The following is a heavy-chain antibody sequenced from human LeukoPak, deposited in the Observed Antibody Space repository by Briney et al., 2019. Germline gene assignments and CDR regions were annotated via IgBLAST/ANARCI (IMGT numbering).Heavy chain of an antibody. D-gene: IGHD3-10*01. J-gene: IGHJ5*02. V-gene: IGHV4-34*01. CDR2: INHSGST. CDR1: GGSFSGYF. Sequence: SETLSLTCAVYGGSFSGYFWSWIRQPPGKGLEWIGEINHSGSTNYNPSLKSRVTISVDPSENQFSLKLTSVTAADTAVYYCARGRYYYGLGSYGWFDPWGQGTLVTVSS. CDR3: ARGRYYYGLGSYGWFDP.